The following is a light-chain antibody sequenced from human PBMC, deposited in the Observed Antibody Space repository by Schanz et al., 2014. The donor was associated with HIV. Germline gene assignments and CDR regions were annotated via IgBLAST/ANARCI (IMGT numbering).Light chain of an antibody. CDR1: QRLSSSY. Sequence: EIVLTQSPGSLSLSPGGRATLSCGASQRLSSSYLAWYQQKRDQPPRLVIYATSTRAAGIPDRFSGSGSGTEFTLTISSLQPDDFATYYCQQYDTSSWTFGLGTKV. J-gene: IGKJ1*01. V-gene: IGKV3-20*01. CDR3: QQYDTSSWT. CDR2: ATS.